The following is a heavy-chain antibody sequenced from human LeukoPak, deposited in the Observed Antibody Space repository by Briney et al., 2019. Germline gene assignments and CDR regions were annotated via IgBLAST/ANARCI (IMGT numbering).Heavy chain of an antibody. CDR1: GFALRTYW. V-gene: IGHV3-74*01. J-gene: IGHJ4*02. Sequence: GGSLRLSCAASGFALRTYWMHSVRQAPGKGLVWVSLINSDGTSTIYADSVKGRFTISRDTAKNTLYLEMNRLRADDTAVYYCARAGSGSSYDSWGQGTLVTVSS. CDR3: ARAGSGSSYDS. CDR2: INSDGTST. D-gene: IGHD3-10*01.